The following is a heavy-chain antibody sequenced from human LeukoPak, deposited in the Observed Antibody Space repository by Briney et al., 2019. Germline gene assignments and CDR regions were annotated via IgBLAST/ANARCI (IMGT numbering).Heavy chain of an antibody. V-gene: IGHV3-23*01. D-gene: IGHD2-15*01. J-gene: IGHJ6*03. CDR2: ISTTGGST. CDR1: RFTISSYA. CDR3: AKNGDRGAYCSGGSCSPYYYYYMDV. Sequence: GGSLRLSCAASRFTISSYAMSWVRQAPGKGLEWVSAISTTGGSTYYADSVKGRFTISRDNSKNTLYLQMNSLRAEDTAIYYCAKNGDRGAYCSGGSCSPYYYYYMDVWGKGTTVTISS.